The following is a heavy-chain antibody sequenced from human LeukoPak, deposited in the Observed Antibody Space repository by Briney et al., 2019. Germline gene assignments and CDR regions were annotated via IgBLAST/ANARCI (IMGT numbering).Heavy chain of an antibody. V-gene: IGHV3-33*05. J-gene: IGHJ4*02. CDR2: LSHDGAKT. CDR1: GFTFSDCG. CDR3: ARDMGTYCSGTTCYAGHFDL. Sequence: PGRSGRLSCTASGFTFSDCGFHWVRQAPGKGLEWAAFLSHDGAKTYFADSVKGRFTITRDNSKNTLFLHMNSLRAEDTAVYYCARDMGTYCSGTTCYAGHFDLWGQGTLVIVSS. D-gene: IGHD2-2*01.